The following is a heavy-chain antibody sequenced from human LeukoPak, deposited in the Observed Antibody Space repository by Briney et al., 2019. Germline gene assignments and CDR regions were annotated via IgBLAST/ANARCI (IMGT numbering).Heavy chain of an antibody. Sequence: PSETLSLTCTVSGGSISSGGYYWSWIRQHPGKGLEWIGYIYYSGSTYYNPSLKSRVTISADTSKNQFSLKLSSVTAADTAVYYCARGVLGYDSSGYYSSFDYWGQGTLVTVSS. D-gene: IGHD3-22*01. J-gene: IGHJ4*02. CDR2: IYYSGST. V-gene: IGHV4-31*03. CDR3: ARGVLGYDSSGYYSSFDY. CDR1: GGSISSGGYY.